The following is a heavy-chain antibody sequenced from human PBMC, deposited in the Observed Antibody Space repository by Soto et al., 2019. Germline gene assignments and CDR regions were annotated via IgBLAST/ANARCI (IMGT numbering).Heavy chain of an antibody. CDR1: GGTFSSYA. CDR2: IIPIFGTA. V-gene: IGHV1-69*06. J-gene: IGHJ3*02. Sequence: ASVKVSCKASGGTFSSYAISWVRQAPGQGLEWMGGIIPIFGTANYAQKFQGRVTITADKSTSTAYMGLSSLRSEDTAVYYCARRAITMIVVVTNDAFDIWGQGTMVTVSS. CDR3: ARRAITMIVVVTNDAFDI. D-gene: IGHD3-22*01.